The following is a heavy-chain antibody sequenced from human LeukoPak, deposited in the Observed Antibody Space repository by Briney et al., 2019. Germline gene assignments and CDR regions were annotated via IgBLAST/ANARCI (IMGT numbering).Heavy chain of an antibody. J-gene: IGHJ4*02. CDR1: GYTFTSSD. V-gene: IGHV1-46*01. CDR2: IYPRDGST. CDR3: ARDQEAFDY. Sequence: ASVKVSCKASGYTFTSSDFNWVRQAPGQGLEWMGMIYPRDGSTSYAQKFQGRVTVTRDTSTSTVHMELSGLRSEDTAVYYCARDQEAFDYWGQGTLVTVSS.